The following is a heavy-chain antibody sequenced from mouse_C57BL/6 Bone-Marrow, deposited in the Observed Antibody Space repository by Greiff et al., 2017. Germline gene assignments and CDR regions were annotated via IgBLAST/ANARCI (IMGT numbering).Heavy chain of an antibody. D-gene: IGHD3-2*02. J-gene: IGHJ3*01. V-gene: IGHV5-4*01. CDR3: ARDGRQRRLVFDY. CDR2: ISDGGSYT. Sequence: EVMLVESGGGLVKPGGSLKLSCAASGFTFSSYAMSWVRQTPEKRLEWVATISDGGSYTYYPDNVKGRFTISRDNAKNNLYLQMSHLKSEDTAVYYCARDGRQRRLVFDYWGQGTPVTVSA. CDR1: GFTFSSYA.